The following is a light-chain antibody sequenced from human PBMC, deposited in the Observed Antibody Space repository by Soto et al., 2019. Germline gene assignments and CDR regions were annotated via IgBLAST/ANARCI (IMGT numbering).Light chain of an antibody. CDR2: EVS. CDR3: SSYTSSSTV. Sequence: QSALTQPASVSGSPGQSITISCTGTSSDVGGYNYVSWYQQHPGKAPKLMIYEVSNRPSGVSNRLSGSKSGNTASLTISGLQAEDEADYYCSSYTSSSTVFGTGTKLTVL. CDR1: SSDVGGYNY. J-gene: IGLJ1*01. V-gene: IGLV2-14*01.